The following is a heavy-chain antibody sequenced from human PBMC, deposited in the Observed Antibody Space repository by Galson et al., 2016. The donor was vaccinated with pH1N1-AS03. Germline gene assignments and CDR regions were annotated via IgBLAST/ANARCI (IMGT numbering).Heavy chain of an antibody. CDR2: TSAYNGNT. CDR3: ARVQYQLLPSDY. J-gene: IGHJ4*02. CDR1: GYTFTSYG. Sequence: SCKASGYTFTSYGISWVRQAPGQGLEWMGWTSAYNGNTNYAQKLQGRVTMTTDTSTSTAYMELRSLRSDDTAVYYCARVQYQLLPSDYWGQGTLVTVSS. D-gene: IGHD2-2*01. V-gene: IGHV1-18*01.